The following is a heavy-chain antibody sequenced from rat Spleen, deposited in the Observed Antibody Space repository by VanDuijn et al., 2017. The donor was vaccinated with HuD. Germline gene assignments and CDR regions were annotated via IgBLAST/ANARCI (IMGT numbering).Heavy chain of an antibody. Sequence: EVQLVESGGGLVQPGGSLQVSCAASGFIFNNYDMAWVRQTPTKGLEWVASISPSGGGTYYRDSVKGRFTVSRDNTRSTQFLQMDSLRSEDTASYYCARHGLYNNYGWFAYWGQGTLVTVSS. D-gene: IGHD1-10*01. CDR2: ISPSGGGT. CDR1: GFIFNNYD. J-gene: IGHJ3*01. V-gene: IGHV5S13*01. CDR3: ARHGLYNNYGWFAY.